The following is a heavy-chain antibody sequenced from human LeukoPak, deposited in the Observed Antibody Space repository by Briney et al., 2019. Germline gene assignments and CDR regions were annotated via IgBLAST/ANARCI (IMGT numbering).Heavy chain of an antibody. CDR1: GVSISSGDYY. CDR3: ARPYYYDSRIDS. D-gene: IGHD3-22*01. CDR2: MYYSGST. J-gene: IGHJ5*01. V-gene: IGHV4-30-4*01. Sequence: SQTLSLTCTVSGVSISSGDYYWSWIRQPPGKGLEWIGYMYYSGSTYYNPSLKSRVTISADTSKNQFSLKLSSVTAADTAVYYCARPYYYDSRIDSWGQGTLVTVSS.